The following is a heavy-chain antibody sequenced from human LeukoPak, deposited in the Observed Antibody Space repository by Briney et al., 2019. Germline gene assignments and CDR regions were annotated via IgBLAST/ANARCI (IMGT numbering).Heavy chain of an antibody. J-gene: IGHJ4*02. CDR2: ISYDEGNK. CDR3: ARKSGLTSKASFDY. CDR1: GFTFSSYT. V-gene: IGHV3-30-3*01. Sequence: PGRSLRLSCAASGFTFSSYTMHWVRQAPGKGLEWVAVISYDEGNKYYADSVKGRFTISRDNSKNTLDLQMNSLRAEDTAVYYCARKSGLTSKASFDYWGQGTLVTVSS.